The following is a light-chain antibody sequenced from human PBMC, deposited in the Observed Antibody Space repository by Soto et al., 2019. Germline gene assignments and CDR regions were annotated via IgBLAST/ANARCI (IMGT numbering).Light chain of an antibody. CDR1: SSDVGDNKY. CDR2: EIS. CDR3: SSYAGSNNFRV. J-gene: IGLJ2*01. V-gene: IGLV2-8*01. Sequence: QSALTQPPSASGSPGQSVTICCTGTSSDVGDNKYVSWYQQQPGKAPKVIIYEISERPSGVPDRFSGSKSGNTASLTVSGLRAEDAADYYCSSYAGSNNFRVFGGGTKLTVL.